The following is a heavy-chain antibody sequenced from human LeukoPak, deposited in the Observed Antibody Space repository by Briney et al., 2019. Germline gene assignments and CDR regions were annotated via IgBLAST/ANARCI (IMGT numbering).Heavy chain of an antibody. CDR1: GFTFSSYW. Sequence: GGSLRLSCAASGFTFSSYWMSWVRQAPGKGLEWVANIKQDGSEKYYVDSVKGRFTISRDNAKNSLYLQMNSLRAEDTAVYYCARELEDGGYPYYYYGMDVWGQGTTVTVSS. J-gene: IGHJ6*02. V-gene: IGHV3-7*03. CDR2: IKQDGSEK. CDR3: ARELEDGGYPYYYYGMDV. D-gene: IGHD4-17*01.